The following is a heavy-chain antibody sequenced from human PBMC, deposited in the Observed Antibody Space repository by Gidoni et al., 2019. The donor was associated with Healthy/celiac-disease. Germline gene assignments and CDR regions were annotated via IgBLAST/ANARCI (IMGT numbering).Heavy chain of an antibody. CDR3: ARGPAWYYDFWSGIDY. V-gene: IGHV3-11*01. CDR1: GSTFSDYY. J-gene: IGHJ4*02. Sequence: QVQLVESGGGLVKPGGSLRLSCAASGSTFSDYYMSWIRHAPGEGLEWVSYISSSGSTIYYADSVKGRFTISRDNAKNSLYLQMNSLRAEDTAVYYCARGPAWYYDFWSGIDYWGQGTLVTVSS. CDR2: ISSSGSTI. D-gene: IGHD3-3*01.